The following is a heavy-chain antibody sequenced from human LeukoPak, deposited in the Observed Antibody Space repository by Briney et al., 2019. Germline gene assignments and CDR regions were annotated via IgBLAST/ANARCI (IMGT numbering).Heavy chain of an antibody. Sequence: GGSLRLSCAASGFTFGTHAMIWVRQAPGKGLEWVSGMSGSGDTTYYADSVKGRFTISRDNSKNTLFLQMNSLRAEDTAVYYCAKLAGISGWYVYYFDYWGQGTLVTVS. D-gene: IGHD6-19*01. J-gene: IGHJ4*02. V-gene: IGHV3-23*01. CDR3: AKLAGISGWYVYYFDY. CDR1: GFTFGTHA. CDR2: MSGSGDTT.